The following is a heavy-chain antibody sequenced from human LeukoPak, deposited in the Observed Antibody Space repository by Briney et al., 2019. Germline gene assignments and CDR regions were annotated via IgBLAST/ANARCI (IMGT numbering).Heavy chain of an antibody. CDR2: ISSSSSII. CDR3: AREYSSGYDNFDY. J-gene: IGHJ4*02. Sequence: GGSLRLSCAASGFTFSSYSMTWVRQAPGKGLEWVSYISSSSSIIYYADSVKGRFTISRDNAKNSLYLQMNSLRDEDTAVYYCAREYSSGYDNFDYWGQGTLVTVSS. D-gene: IGHD6-19*01. CDR1: GFTFSSYS. V-gene: IGHV3-48*02.